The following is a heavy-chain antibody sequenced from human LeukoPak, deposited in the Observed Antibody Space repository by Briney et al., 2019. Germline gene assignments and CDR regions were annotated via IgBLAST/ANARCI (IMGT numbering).Heavy chain of an antibody. CDR2: ISAYNGNT. CDR1: GYTLTELS. CDR3: ARAGKTYYYGTSVYYH. V-gene: IGHV1-18*01. D-gene: IGHD3-22*01. J-gene: IGHJ5*02. Sequence: ASVKVSCKVSGYTLTELSMHWVRQAPGQGLEWMGWISAYNGNTNYAQKLQGRVTMTTDTSTNTAYMDLRSLRSDDTAVYYCARAGKTYYYGTSVYYHWGQGTLVTVSS.